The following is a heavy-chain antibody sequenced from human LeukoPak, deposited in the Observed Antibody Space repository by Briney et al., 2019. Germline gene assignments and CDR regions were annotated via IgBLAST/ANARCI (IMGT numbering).Heavy chain of an antibody. CDR3: AKGVGYCSGGSCQQFDY. CDR1: GFTFSDYY. V-gene: IGHV3-11*01. D-gene: IGHD2-15*01. CDR2: ISSSGSTI. J-gene: IGHJ4*02. Sequence: GGSLRLSCAASGFTFSDYYMSWIRQAPGKGLEWVSYISSSGSTIYYADSVKGRITISRDNSKNTLYLQMNSLRAEDTAVYYCAKGVGYCSGGSCQQFDYWGQGTLVTVSS.